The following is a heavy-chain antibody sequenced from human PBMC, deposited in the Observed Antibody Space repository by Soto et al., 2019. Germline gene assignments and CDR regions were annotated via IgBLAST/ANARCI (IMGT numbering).Heavy chain of an antibody. CDR3: VRDGSKSLRDWFDP. J-gene: IGHJ5*02. V-gene: IGHV4-4*07. CDR2: VYATGTT. Sequence: SETLSLTCNVSGGSISKFYWAWVRKTAGNGLEWMGRVYATGTTDYNPSLRSRVAMSVDISKKTFSLRLRSVTGADSGVYYCVRDGSKSLRDWFDPWGQGILVTVSS. CDR1: GGSISKFY.